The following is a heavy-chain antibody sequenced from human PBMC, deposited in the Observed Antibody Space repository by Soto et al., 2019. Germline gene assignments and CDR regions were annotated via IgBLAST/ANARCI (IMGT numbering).Heavy chain of an antibody. Sequence: SETLSLTCTVPGGSVNTGTYYWSWIRQPPGKGLEWIGFIHYSGSTNYNPSLKGRVTMSVDTSKNQFSLKLTSVNTADTAIYYCTGGGDPYKTGHWGQGTLVTVSS. V-gene: IGHV4-61*01. CDR2: IHYSGST. J-gene: IGHJ4*02. CDR1: GGSVNTGTYY. CDR3: TGGGDPYKTGH. D-gene: IGHD2-21*01.